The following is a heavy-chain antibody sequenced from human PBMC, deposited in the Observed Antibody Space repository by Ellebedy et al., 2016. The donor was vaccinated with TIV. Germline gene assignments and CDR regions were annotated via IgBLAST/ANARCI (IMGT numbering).Heavy chain of an antibody. Sequence: GESLKISCAASGFSVSSNYMTWVRQAPGKGLDWVSLTYSGGSTYYSDSVKGRFTISRDNSKNTLYLQMNNLRVEDTAVYYCAKEWAALGSPLLDYWGQGSLVTVST. D-gene: IGHD6-25*01. CDR3: AKEWAALGSPLLDY. V-gene: IGHV3-53*01. CDR1: GFSVSSNY. CDR2: TYSGGST. J-gene: IGHJ4*02.